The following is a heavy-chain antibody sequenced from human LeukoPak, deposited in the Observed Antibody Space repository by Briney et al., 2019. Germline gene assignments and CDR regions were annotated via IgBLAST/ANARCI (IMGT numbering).Heavy chain of an antibody. CDR2: IYYSGST. V-gene: IGHV4-39*01. D-gene: IGHD3-10*01. CDR1: GGAISSTAYY. Sequence: KPSETLSLTCNVSGGAISSTAYYWGWIRQPPGKGLEWVGSIYYSGSTYYNPSLKSRVTISVDTSHNQFSLKLNSVTAADTALYYCASHPPYGSRNWGAYYFDSWGQGTLVTVSS. CDR3: ASHPPYGSRNWGAYYFDS. J-gene: IGHJ4*02.